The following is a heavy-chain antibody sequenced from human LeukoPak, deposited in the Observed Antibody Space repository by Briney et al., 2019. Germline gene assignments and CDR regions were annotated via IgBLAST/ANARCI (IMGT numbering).Heavy chain of an antibody. J-gene: IGHJ4*02. CDR3: ARGHISGWYVFDY. Sequence: SETLSLTCAVSGGSISSGGYSGSWIRQPPGKGLGWIGYMYYSGTNYNPSLKSRVTISKDTPKNQFSLNLSSVTAADTAVYYCARGHISGWYVFDYWGQGTLVTVSS. CDR1: GGSISSGGYS. V-gene: IGHV4-61*08. CDR2: MYYSGT. D-gene: IGHD6-19*01.